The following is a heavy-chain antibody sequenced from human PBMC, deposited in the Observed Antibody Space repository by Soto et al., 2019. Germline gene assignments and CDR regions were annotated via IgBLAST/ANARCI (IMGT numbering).Heavy chain of an antibody. CDR1: GYSFTNYW. V-gene: IGHV5-51*01. CDR2: IYPADSDT. Sequence: GESLKISCKCSGYSFTNYWIGWGRQMPGKGLEWMGIIYPADSDTTYSPSFQGQVTISADKSISTAYLQWSSLKASDTAMYYCARHASSSSYWHSGNWFDLWGQGTLVTVSS. CDR3: ARHASSSSYWHSGNWFDL. J-gene: IGHJ5*02. D-gene: IGHD6-19*01.